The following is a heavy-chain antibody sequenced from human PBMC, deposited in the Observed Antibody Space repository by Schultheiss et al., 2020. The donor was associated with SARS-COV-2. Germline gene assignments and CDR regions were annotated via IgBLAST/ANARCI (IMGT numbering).Heavy chain of an antibody. Sequence: GGSLRLSCAASGFTFSSYGMHWVRQAPGKGLEWVALIWYDGSNKYYADSVKGRFTISRDNSKNTLYLQMNSLRAEDTAVYYCARDNIDTAMVIYYYYGMDVWGQGTTVTVSS. D-gene: IGHD5-18*01. V-gene: IGHV3-33*08. J-gene: IGHJ6*02. CDR2: IWYDGSNK. CDR3: ARDNIDTAMVIYYYYGMDV. CDR1: GFTFSSYG.